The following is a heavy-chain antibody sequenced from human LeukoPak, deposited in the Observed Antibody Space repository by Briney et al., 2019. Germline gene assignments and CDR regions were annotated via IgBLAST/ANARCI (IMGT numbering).Heavy chain of an antibody. CDR3: ARRWGNIVGVTYEY. J-gene: IGHJ4*02. CDR1: GSSITSVSHY. Sequence: TSETLSLTCTISGSSITSVSHYWGWIRQPPGQGLEWIGDIYYTGSTYYGPSLRSRVTMSVHTSENQFSLRLNSVTAVDTAVYYCARRWGNIVGVTYEYWGQGTLVTVSS. V-gene: IGHV4-39*01. CDR2: IYYTGST. D-gene: IGHD3-16*01.